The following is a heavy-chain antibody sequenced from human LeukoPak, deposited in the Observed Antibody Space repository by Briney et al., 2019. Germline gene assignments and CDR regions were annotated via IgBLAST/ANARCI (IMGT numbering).Heavy chain of an antibody. V-gene: IGHV1-69*01. J-gene: IGHJ5*02. Sequence: VASVTVSCKASGGTFSSYAISWVRQAPGQGLEWMGGIIPIFGTANYAQKFQGRVTITADESTSTAYMELSSLRSEDTAVYYCARVVFYYDSSGYNWFDPWGQGTLVTVSS. D-gene: IGHD3-22*01. CDR2: IIPIFGTA. CDR1: GGTFSSYA. CDR3: ARVVFYYDSSGYNWFDP.